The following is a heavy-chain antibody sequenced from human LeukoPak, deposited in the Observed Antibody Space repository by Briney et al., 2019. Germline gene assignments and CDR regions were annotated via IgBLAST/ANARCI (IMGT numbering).Heavy chain of an antibody. CDR1: GGSISSDY. V-gene: IGHV4-4*07. CDR3: ARDGSGSYLFDY. Sequence: SETLSLTCSVSGGSISSDYWSWIRQPAGKGLEWIGRIYDVATTDYNPSLKSRVSMSLDMSKNQFSLKLSSVTAADTAIYYCARDGSGSYLFDYWGQGTLVTVSS. D-gene: IGHD3-10*01. J-gene: IGHJ4*02. CDR2: IYDVATT.